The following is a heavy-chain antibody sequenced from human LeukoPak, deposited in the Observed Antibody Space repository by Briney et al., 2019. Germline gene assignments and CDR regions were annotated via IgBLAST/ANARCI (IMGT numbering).Heavy chain of an antibody. CDR1: GGSFSGYY. V-gene: IGHV4-30-4*01. CDR3: ARVGGFENWFDP. CDR2: IYYSGST. Sequence: SETLSLTCAVYGGSFSGYYWSWIRQPPGKGLEWIGYIYYSGSTYYNPSLKSRVTISVDTSKNQFSLKLSSVTAADTAVYYCARVGGFENWFDPWGQGTLVTVSS. J-gene: IGHJ5*02. D-gene: IGHD3-16*01.